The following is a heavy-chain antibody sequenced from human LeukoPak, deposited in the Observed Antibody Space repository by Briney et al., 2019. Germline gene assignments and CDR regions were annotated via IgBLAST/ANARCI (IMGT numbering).Heavy chain of an antibody. CDR3: ARVASYGDHANYYYYYMDV. CDR2: IYSGGST. D-gene: IGHD4-17*01. V-gene: IGHV3-53*01. CDR1: EFSVGSNY. Sequence: GGSLRLSCAASEFSVGSNYMTWVRQAPGKGLEWVSLIYSGGSTYYADSVKGRFTISRDYSKNTLYLQMNRLRAEDTAVYYCARVASYGDHANYYYYYMDVWGKGTTVTISS. J-gene: IGHJ6*03.